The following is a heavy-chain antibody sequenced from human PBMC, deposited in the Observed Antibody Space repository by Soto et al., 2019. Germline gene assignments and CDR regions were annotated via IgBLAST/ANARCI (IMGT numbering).Heavy chain of an antibody. CDR3: ARVRGRLLRFYL. J-gene: IGHJ5*02. D-gene: IGHD2-15*01. CDR1: GDSISSSDYY. CDR2: IYYSGSA. Sequence: SETLSLTCTVSGDSISSSDYYWGWILQPPGKGLEWIGSIYYSGSASYHPSLKSRVTISVDTSKNQFSLKLSSVTAADTAVYYFARVRGRLLRFYLSGQGTFDTVSS. V-gene: IGHV4-39*01.